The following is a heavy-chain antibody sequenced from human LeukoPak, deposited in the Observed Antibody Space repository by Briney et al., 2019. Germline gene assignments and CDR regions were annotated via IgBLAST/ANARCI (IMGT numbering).Heavy chain of an antibody. D-gene: IGHD4-17*01. V-gene: IGHV4-59*01. CDR2: IHYTGTT. CDR1: GDSIRSYY. CDR3: VGEGDYWHRFDY. J-gene: IGHJ4*02. Sequence: PSETLSLTCTVSGDSIRSYYWTWIRQPPGKGVEWIGYIHYTGTTNYNPSLKSRVTISVDTSKNQFSLKQNSVTAADTAVYYCVGEGDYWHRFDYWGRGTLVTVSS.